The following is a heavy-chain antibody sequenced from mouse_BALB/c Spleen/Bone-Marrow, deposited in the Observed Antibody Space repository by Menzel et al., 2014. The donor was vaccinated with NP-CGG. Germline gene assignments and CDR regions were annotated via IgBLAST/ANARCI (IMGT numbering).Heavy chain of an antibody. Sequence: EVQLQQSGPELVKPGASMKISCKASGYSFTGYTMNWVKQSHGKNLEWIGLINPYNGGTNYNQKFKGRATLTVDKSSSTAYMELLSLTSEYSAVYYCARQVHYYGYSYAMDYWGQGTSVTVSS. CDR3: ARQVHYYGYSYAMDY. CDR2: INPYNGGT. V-gene: IGHV1-18*01. CDR1: GYSFTGYT. D-gene: IGHD1-2*01. J-gene: IGHJ4*01.